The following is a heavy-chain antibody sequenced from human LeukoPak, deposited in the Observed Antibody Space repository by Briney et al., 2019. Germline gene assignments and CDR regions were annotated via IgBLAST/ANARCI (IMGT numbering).Heavy chain of an antibody. V-gene: IGHV3-21*01. CDR2: ISSSSNYI. Sequence: NPGGSLRLSCAASGLTFSIYTMNWVRQAPGKGLEWVSSISSSSNYIYYADSVKGRFTISRDNAKNSLYLQMNSLRAEDTAVYYCARDYDGSGYFGYWGQGTLVTVSS. CDR1: GLTFSIYT. J-gene: IGHJ4*02. CDR3: ARDYDGSGYFGY. D-gene: IGHD3-22*01.